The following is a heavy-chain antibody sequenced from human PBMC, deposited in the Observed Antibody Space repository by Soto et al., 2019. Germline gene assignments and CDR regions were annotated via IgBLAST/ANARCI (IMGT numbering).Heavy chain of an antibody. Sequence: PGESLKISCKGSGYSFTTYWIGWVRQMPGKGLECMGIIYPEDSDTRYSPSFRGQVTISADKSISTAYLQWSSLKASDTAMYYCARPFDTSGWYDSWGQGTLVTVSS. J-gene: IGHJ5*01. CDR3: ARPFDTSGWYDS. CDR2: IYPEDSDT. V-gene: IGHV5-51*01. D-gene: IGHD6-19*01. CDR1: GYSFTTYW.